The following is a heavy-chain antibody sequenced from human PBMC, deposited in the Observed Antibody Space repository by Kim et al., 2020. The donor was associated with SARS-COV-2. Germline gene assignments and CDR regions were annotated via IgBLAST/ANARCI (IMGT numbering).Heavy chain of an antibody. Sequence: SETLSLTCTVSGGSISSYYWSWIRQPPGKGLDWIGYIYYSGSTNYNPSLKSRVTISVDTSKNPLSLKLSSVTAADTAVYYCARGVGIYGDYVSDYWGQGT. CDR2: IYYSGST. V-gene: IGHV4-59*01. CDR3: ARGVGIYGDYVSDY. CDR1: GGSISSYY. J-gene: IGHJ4*03. D-gene: IGHD4-17*01.